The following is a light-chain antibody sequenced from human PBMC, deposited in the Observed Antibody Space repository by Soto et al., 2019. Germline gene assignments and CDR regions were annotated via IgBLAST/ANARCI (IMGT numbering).Light chain of an antibody. CDR1: RGSIASNY. CDR3: QSYDSSNQGV. Sequence: NFMLTQPHSVSESPGKTVTISCTRSRGSIASNYVQWYQQRPGSAPTTVIYEDNQRPSGVPDRFSGSIDSSSNSASLTISGLKTEDEADYYCQSYDSSNQGVFGGGTKVTV. CDR2: EDN. J-gene: IGLJ2*01. V-gene: IGLV6-57*04.